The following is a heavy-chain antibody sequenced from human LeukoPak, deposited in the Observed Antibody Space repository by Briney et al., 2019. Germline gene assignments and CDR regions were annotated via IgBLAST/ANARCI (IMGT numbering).Heavy chain of an antibody. CDR1: GYTFTSYG. V-gene: IGHV1-69*13. Sequence: GASVTVSCKASGYTFTSYGISWVRQAPGQGLEWMGGIIPIFGTANYAQKFQGRVTITADESTSTAYMELSSLRSEDTAVYYCARSPYSSSWYYFDYWGQGTLVTVSS. CDR3: ARSPYSSSWYYFDY. CDR2: IIPIFGTA. J-gene: IGHJ4*02. D-gene: IGHD6-13*01.